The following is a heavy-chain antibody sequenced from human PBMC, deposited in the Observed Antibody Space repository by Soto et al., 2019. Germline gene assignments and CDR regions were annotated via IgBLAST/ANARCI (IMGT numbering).Heavy chain of an antibody. V-gene: IGHV4-4*02. CDR1: GGSISSSNW. Sequence: SETLSLTCAVSGGSISSSNWWSWVRQPPGKGLEWIGEIYHSGSTNYNPSLKSRVTISVDKSKNQFSLKLSSVTAADTAVYYCARDLALGYCSGGSCYSRGIDVWGQGTTVT. CDR2: IYHSGST. J-gene: IGHJ6*02. CDR3: ARDLALGYCSGGSCYSRGIDV. D-gene: IGHD2-15*01.